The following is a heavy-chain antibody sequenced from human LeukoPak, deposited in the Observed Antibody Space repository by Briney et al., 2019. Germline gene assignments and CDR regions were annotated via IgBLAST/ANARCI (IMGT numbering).Heavy chain of an antibody. CDR1: GFTFSSYE. D-gene: IGHD4-17*01. V-gene: IGHV3-48*03. CDR3: ARDTNGDGWFDP. CDR2: ISSSGSTI. J-gene: IGHJ5*02. Sequence: PGGSLRLSCAASGFTFSSYEMNWVRQAPGKGLERVSYISSSGSTIYYADSVKGRFTISRDNAKNSLYLQMNSLRAEDTSVYYCARDTNGDGWFDPWGQGTLVTVSS.